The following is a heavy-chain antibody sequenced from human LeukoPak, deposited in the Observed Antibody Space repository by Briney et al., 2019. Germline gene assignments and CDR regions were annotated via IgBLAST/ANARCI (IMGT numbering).Heavy chain of an antibody. CDR3: VREAAATLFDY. V-gene: IGHV3-21*01. D-gene: IGHD1-26*01. CDR2: ISSSSRDI. J-gene: IGHJ4*02. Sequence: GSLRLSCAASGFTFSSFTMNWVRQAPGKGLEWVAAISSSSRDIFYADSVKGRFSISRDSTQNSLSLQMNSLRAEDTAVYYCVREAAATLFDYWGQGTLVTVSS. CDR1: GFTFSSFT.